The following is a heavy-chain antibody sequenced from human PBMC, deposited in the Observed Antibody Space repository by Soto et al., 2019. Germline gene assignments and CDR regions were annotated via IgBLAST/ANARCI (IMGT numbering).Heavy chain of an antibody. J-gene: IGHJ4*02. D-gene: IGHD3-10*01. CDR2: ISGSGGST. Sequence: GGSLRLSCAASGFTFSSYAMSWVRQAPGKGLEWVSAISGSGGSTYYADSVKGRFTISRDNSKNTLYLQMNSLRAEDTAVYYCAKGPNSHPNYYGSGSYYFWGQGTLVTVSS. V-gene: IGHV3-23*01. CDR1: GFTFSSYA. CDR3: AKGPNSHPNYYGSGSYYF.